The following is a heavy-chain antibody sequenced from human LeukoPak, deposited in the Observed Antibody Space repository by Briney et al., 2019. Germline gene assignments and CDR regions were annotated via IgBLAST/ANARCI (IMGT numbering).Heavy chain of an antibody. D-gene: IGHD2/OR15-2a*01. J-gene: IGHJ4*02. V-gene: IGHV4-59*08. CDR3: ARFSQYYDSPTHYPDY. CDR1: GGSINNYY. Sequence: SSETLSLTCTVSGGSINNYYWSWVRQPPGAGLEWLAYIYYTGSTNYNPSLKTRLTISVDTSKNQFSLRLNSVTAADTAVYYCARFSQYYDSPTHYPDYWGQGILVTVSS. CDR2: IYYTGST.